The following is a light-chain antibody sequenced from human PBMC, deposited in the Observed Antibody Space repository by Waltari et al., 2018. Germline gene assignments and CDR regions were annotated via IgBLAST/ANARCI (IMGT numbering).Light chain of an antibody. Sequence: DIQMTQSPSTLSASVGDRAPITCRASQSISSWLAWYQQKPGKAPKLLIYDASSLESGVPSRFSGSGSGTEFTLTISSLQPDDFATYYCQQHDNLPYTFGQGTKLEIK. J-gene: IGKJ2*01. CDR1: QSISSW. CDR2: DAS. V-gene: IGKV1-5*01. CDR3: QQHDNLPYT.